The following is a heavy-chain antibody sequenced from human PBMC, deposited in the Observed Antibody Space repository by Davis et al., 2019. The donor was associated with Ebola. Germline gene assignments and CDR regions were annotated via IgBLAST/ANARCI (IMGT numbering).Heavy chain of an antibody. CDR1: GGTFSSYA. D-gene: IGHD1-1*01. V-gene: IGHV1-18*01. Sequence: ASVKVSCKASGGTFSSYAISWVRQAPGQGLEWMGWISAYNGNTNYAQNVQGRVTMTTDTSTSTAYMEVGSLRSDDTAVYYCARAQFPTTSDHWGQGTLVTVSS. J-gene: IGHJ4*02. CDR3: ARAQFPTTSDH. CDR2: ISAYNGNT.